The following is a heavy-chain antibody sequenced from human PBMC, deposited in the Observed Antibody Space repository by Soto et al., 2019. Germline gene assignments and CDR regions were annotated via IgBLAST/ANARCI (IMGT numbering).Heavy chain of an antibody. Sequence: QVQLVQSGAEVKKPGSSVKVSCKASGRTFSSYSINWLRQAPGQGLEWMGEIIPIFGTANYAQKFQGRVTITADEYTSTAYIELSSLRSEDTAVYYCARDGGRHSGGIDYWGQGTLVTVSS. CDR1: GRTFSSYS. CDR3: ARDGGRHSGGIDY. D-gene: IGHD1-26*01. V-gene: IGHV1-69*01. CDR2: IIPIFGTA. J-gene: IGHJ4*02.